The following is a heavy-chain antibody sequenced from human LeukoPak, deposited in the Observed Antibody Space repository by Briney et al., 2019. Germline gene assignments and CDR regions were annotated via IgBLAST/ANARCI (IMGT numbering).Heavy chain of an antibody. D-gene: IGHD3-22*01. CDR3: ARGHLYYYDSSGYYQSYFDY. Sequence: PSQTLSLTCTVSGGSISSVGYYWSWIRQHPGKGLEWIGYIYYSGSTYYNPSLKSRVTISVDTSKNQFSLQLSSVTAADTAVYYCARGHLYYYDSSGYYQSYFDYWGQGTLVTVSS. V-gene: IGHV4-31*03. CDR2: IYYSGST. CDR1: GGSISSVGYY. J-gene: IGHJ4*02.